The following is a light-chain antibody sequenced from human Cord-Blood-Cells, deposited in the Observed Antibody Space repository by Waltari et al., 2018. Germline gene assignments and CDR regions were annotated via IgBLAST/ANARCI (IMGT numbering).Light chain of an antibody. V-gene: IGLV2-23*03. J-gene: IGLJ2*01. Sequence: QSALTQPASVSGSPGQSLTISCTGTSSDVGSYNLVSWYQQHPGKAPKLMIYEGSKRASGFSNRFSGAKSGNTASLTSSGLHAEEEADYFCCSYAGSGTFAVCGGGTKLTVL. CDR2: EGS. CDR1: SSDVGSYNL. CDR3: CSYAGSGTFAV.